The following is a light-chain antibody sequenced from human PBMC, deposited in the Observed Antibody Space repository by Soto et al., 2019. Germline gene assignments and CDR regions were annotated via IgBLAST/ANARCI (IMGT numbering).Light chain of an antibody. CDR1: SSDVGGYNY. J-gene: IGLJ1*01. CDR2: DVS. Sequence: QSALTQPASVSGSPGQSITISCTGTSSDVGGYNYVSWYQHHPGKAPKLMIFDVSNRPSGVSNRFSGSKSSNTASLTISGLQPEDEAEDYCSSYTTSNTRQIVFGTGTKVTVL. V-gene: IGLV2-14*03. CDR3: SSYTTSNTRQIV.